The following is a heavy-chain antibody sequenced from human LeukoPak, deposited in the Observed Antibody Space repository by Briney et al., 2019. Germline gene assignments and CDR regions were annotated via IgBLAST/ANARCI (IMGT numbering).Heavy chain of an antibody. J-gene: IGHJ4*02. CDR1: GGSISSYY. Sequence: SETPSLTCTVSGGSISSYYWSWIRQPPGKGLEWIGYIYYSGSTNYNPSLKSRVTISVDTSKNQFSLKLSSVTAADTAVYYCARHVRGGAADSYFDYWGQGTLVTVSS. V-gene: IGHV4-59*08. CDR3: ARHVRGGAADSYFDY. D-gene: IGHD6-13*01. CDR2: IYYSGST.